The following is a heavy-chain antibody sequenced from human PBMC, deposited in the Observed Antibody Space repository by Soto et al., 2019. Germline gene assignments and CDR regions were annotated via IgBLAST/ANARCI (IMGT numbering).Heavy chain of an antibody. Sequence: GGSLRLSCVASGFPFSSYGMHWVRQAPGKGLEWVAVIPNTENKKYYADSVKGRFTISRDNSQNTLFLQMDSLMSEDTAVYYCARTAGGRVRGALDIWGQGTMVTVSS. V-gene: IGHV3-30-3*01. D-gene: IGHD6-13*01. CDR2: IPNTENKK. CDR3: ARTAGGRVRGALDI. CDR1: GFPFSSYG. J-gene: IGHJ3*02.